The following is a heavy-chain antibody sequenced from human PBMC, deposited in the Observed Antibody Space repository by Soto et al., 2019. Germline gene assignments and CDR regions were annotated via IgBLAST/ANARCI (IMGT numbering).Heavy chain of an antibody. CDR1: GSSLIPNH. V-gene: IGHV4-59*08. CDR2: IYYDGTA. J-gene: IGHJ4*02. Sequence: SETLSHTCTAGGSSLIPNHCSWIREPPWKGLEWVGYIYYDGTARHNPSLKSRVTISLETSRSQFSLRLSSVSAADTAVYYCARRIVATETFDYWGQGTLVTVS. D-gene: IGHD5-12*01. CDR3: ARRIVATETFDY.